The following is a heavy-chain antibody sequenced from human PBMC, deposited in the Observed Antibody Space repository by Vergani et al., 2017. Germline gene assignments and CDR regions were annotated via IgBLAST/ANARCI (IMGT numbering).Heavy chain of an antibody. CDR1: GFTFSSYS. V-gene: IGHV3-48*04. J-gene: IGHJ3*02. CDR2: ISSSSSTI. Sequence: EVQLVESGGGLVQPGGSLRLSCAASGFTFSSYSMNWVRQAPGKGLEWVSYISSSSSTIYYADSVKGRFTISRDNAKNSLYLQMNSLRAEDTAVYYCAREGQGDAFDIWGQGTMVTVSS. CDR3: AREGQGDAFDI.